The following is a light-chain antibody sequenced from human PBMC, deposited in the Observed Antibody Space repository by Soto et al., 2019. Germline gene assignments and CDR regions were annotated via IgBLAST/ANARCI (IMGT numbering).Light chain of an antibody. CDR1: QSLNIW. Sequence: DIQMTQSPSTLSASVGDRVTITCRATQSLNIWLAWYQQKPGKAPKLLISKASSLESGVPSRFSGSGSGTEFSLTITSLHPDAFATHYCQQYKAYSYTFGQGTKLEMK. V-gene: IGKV1-5*03. J-gene: IGKJ2*01. CDR2: KAS. CDR3: QQYKAYSYT.